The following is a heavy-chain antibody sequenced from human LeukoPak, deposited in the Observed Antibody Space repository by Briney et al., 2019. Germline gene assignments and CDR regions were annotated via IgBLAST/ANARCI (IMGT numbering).Heavy chain of an antibody. CDR1: GFTFSNYW. CDR3: ARDYYNSSGYYEGDY. Sequence: GGSLRLSCAASGFTFSNYWMSWVRQAPGKGLERVADIKQDGSEKYYVDSVKGRFTISRDNAKNSLYLQMNSLRAEDTAVYYCARDYYNSSGYYEGDYWGQGTLVTVSS. J-gene: IGHJ4*02. CDR2: IKQDGSEK. V-gene: IGHV3-7*01. D-gene: IGHD3-22*01.